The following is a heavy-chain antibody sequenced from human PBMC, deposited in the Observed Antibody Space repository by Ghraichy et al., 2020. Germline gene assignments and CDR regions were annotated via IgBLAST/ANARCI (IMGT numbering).Heavy chain of an antibody. D-gene: IGHD6-13*01. CDR1: GFSFSDYS. V-gene: IGHV3-48*01. Sequence: GGSLRLSCAGSGFSFSDYSMIWARLTPRKALEWVSYITGSSITIFYTDSVKGRFTISRDNAKNSLYLQMNSLRAEDTAVYYCARPPLPRTAAVGGWYFDLWGRGTRVTVSS. CDR2: ITGSSITI. CDR3: ARPPLPRTAAVGGWYFDL. J-gene: IGHJ2*01.